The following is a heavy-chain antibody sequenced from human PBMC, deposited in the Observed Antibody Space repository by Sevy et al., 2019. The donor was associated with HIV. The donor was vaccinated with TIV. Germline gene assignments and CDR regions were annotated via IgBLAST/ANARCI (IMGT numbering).Heavy chain of an antibody. D-gene: IGHD2-2*01. CDR2: ISGSGGST. J-gene: IGHJ4*02. V-gene: IGHV3-23*01. Sequence: GGSLRLSCAASGFTFSSYVMSWVRQAPGKGLEWVSAISGSGGSTYYADSVKGRFTISRDNSKNTLYLQMNSLRAEDTAVYYCAKLKGRIVVVPAANLYFDYWGQGTLVTVSS. CDR3: AKLKGRIVVVPAANLYFDY. CDR1: GFTFSSYV.